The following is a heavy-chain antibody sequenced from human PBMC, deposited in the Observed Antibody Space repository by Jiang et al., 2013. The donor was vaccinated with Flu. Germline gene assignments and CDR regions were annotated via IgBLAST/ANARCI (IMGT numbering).Heavy chain of an antibody. J-gene: IGHJ3*02. D-gene: IGHD5-12*01. CDR1: GFTFSSYW. V-gene: IGHV3-7*03. CDR3: ARDGRATPGAFDI. Sequence: QLVESGGGLVQPGGSLRLSCAASGFTFSSYWVSWVRQAPGKGLEWVANIKQDGSEKYYVDSVKGRFTISRDNAKNSLYLQMNSLRAEDTAVYYCARDGRATPGAFDIWGQGTMVTVSS. CDR2: IKQDGSEK.